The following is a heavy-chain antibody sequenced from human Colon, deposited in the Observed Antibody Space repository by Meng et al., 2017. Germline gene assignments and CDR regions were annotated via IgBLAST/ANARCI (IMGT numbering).Heavy chain of an antibody. J-gene: IGHJ6*02. CDR3: AKGVGKWLAHFYGMDV. CDR1: GFNFDEYA. D-gene: IGHD6-19*01. CDR2: ISWDSGSI. Sequence: SLKISCAASGFNFDEYAMHWVRQPPGKGLEWVSGISWDSGSIAYADSVQGRFTISRDNAKNSLYLQVNSLRPEDTALYYCAKGVGKWLAHFYGMDVWGQGTTVTVSS. V-gene: IGHV3-9*01.